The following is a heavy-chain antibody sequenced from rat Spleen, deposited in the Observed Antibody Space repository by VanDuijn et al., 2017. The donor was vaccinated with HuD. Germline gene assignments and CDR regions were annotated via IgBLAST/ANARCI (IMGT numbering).Heavy chain of an antibody. V-gene: IGHV5-19*01. CDR3: ATDGYYDGTYYSVYVMDA. CDR1: GFTFSNYG. D-gene: IGHD1-12*02. CDR2: ISPTGART. J-gene: IGHJ4*01. Sequence: EVHLVESGGGLVQPGRSLTLSCAASGFTFSNYGMHWIRQAPTKGLEWVASISPTGARTNYRDSVKGRFIISRDNAKSSLYLQMDSLRSEDTATYYCATDGYYDGTYYSVYVMDAWSQGASVTVSS.